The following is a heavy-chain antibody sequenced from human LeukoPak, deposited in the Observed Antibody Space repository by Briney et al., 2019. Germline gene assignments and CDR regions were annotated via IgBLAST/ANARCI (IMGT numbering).Heavy chain of an antibody. Sequence: PSETLSLTCTVSGASISSYYWSWIRQPPGKGLEWTGYIYYTGSTNSNPSLKSRVTISLDTSKNQFSLKVSSVTAADTAVYYCAAVGPGLDYWGQGTLVTVSS. CDR1: GASISSYY. D-gene: IGHD1-26*01. V-gene: IGHV4-59*01. CDR3: AAVGPGLDY. J-gene: IGHJ4*02. CDR2: IYYTGST.